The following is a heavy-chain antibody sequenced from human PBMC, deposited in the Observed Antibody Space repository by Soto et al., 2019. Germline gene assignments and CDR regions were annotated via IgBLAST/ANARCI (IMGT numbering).Heavy chain of an antibody. CDR1: GGSFSGYY. D-gene: IGHD4-17*01. J-gene: IGHJ5*02. CDR3: ARGRTTVTTPSRFDP. V-gene: IGHV4-34*01. CDR2: SNHSGST. Sequence: QVQLQQWGAGLLKPSETLSLTCAVYGGSFSGYYWSWIRQPPGKGLAWIGESNHSGSTNYNPSLKSRVTISVDTSKNQFSLKLSSVTAADTAVYYCARGRTTVTTPSRFDPWGQRTLVTVSS.